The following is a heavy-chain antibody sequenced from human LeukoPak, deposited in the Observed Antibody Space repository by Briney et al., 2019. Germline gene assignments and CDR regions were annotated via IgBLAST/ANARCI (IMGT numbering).Heavy chain of an antibody. CDR1: AESFSDYY. CDR3: ARWEGGSYYDFDY. Sequence: PSETLSLTCAVYAESFSDYYWTWIRQSPGRGLEWIGEIEDSGHSNYNPSLKSRVTISVDTSKNQFSLKLSSVTAADTAVYYCARWEGGSYYDFDYWGQGTLVTVSS. CDR2: IEDSGHS. D-gene: IGHD1-26*01. J-gene: IGHJ4*02. V-gene: IGHV4-34*01.